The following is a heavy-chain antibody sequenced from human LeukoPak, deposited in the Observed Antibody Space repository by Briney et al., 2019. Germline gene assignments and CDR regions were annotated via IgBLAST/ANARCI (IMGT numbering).Heavy chain of an antibody. Sequence: PGGSLRLSCAASGFAFSSYGMHWVRQAPGKGLEWVAVISYDVGKKYYADSVKGRFTISRDNSKNTLYLQMNSLRAEDTAVYYCAELRITMIGGVWGKGTTVTISS. CDR2: ISYDVGKK. D-gene: IGHD3-10*02. CDR1: GFAFSSYG. J-gene: IGHJ6*04. V-gene: IGHV3-30*18. CDR3: AELRITMIGGV.